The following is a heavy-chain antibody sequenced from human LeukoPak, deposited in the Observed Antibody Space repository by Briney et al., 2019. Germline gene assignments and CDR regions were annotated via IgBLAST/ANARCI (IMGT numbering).Heavy chain of an antibody. D-gene: IGHD2-2*01. CDR2: ISSSSGYI. Sequence: GGSLRLSCAASGFTFSSYTMNWVRQAPGKGLEWVSSISSSSGYIYYADSVKGRFTISRDNAKNSLYLQMNSLRAEDTAVYYCAKVLYQLLFEGLGRAGVYFDYWGQGTLVTVSS. V-gene: IGHV3-21*01. J-gene: IGHJ4*02. CDR3: AKVLYQLLFEGLGRAGVYFDY. CDR1: GFTFSSYT.